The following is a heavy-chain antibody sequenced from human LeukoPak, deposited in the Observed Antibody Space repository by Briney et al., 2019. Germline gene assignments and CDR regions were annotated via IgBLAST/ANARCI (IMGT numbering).Heavy chain of an antibody. CDR2: INSDGSTI. Sequence: GGSLRLSCAASGFTFSTYWMPWVRQAPGKGLVWVSRINSDGSTITYADYVKGRFTISRDSAKNTLDLQMNSLRAEDTAVYFCARTYSDFWSGSYFDNWGQGTLVTVSS. D-gene: IGHD3-3*01. CDR3: ARTYSDFWSGSYFDN. J-gene: IGHJ4*02. CDR1: GFTFSTYW. V-gene: IGHV3-74*01.